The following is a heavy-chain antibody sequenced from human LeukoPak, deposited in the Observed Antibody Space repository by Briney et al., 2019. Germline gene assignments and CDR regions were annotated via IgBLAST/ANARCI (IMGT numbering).Heavy chain of an antibody. CDR3: ARDHQGQLGGTFIDY. CDR2: INPNSGGT. D-gene: IGHD6-6*01. J-gene: IGHJ4*02. CDR1: GYTFTGYY. Sequence: ASVKVSCKASGYTFTGYYMHWVRQAPGQGLEWMGWINPNSGGTNYAQKFQGRVTMTRDTSISTAFMELSRLRSDDTAVYYCARDHQGQLGGTFIDYWGQGTLVTVSS. V-gene: IGHV1-2*02.